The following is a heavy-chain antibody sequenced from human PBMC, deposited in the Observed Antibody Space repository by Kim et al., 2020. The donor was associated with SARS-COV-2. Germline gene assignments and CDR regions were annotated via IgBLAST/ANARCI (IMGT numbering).Heavy chain of an antibody. V-gene: IGHV3-13*04. J-gene: IGHJ6*04. CDR3: ARGGRGGSAIFGVVIIDPYGMDV. CDR2: IATAGDT. CDR1: GFTFSSYD. Sequence: LSLTCAASGFTFSSYDMHWVRQATGKGLEWVSAIATAGDTYYPGSVKGRFTISRENAKNSLYLQMNSLRAGDTAVYYCARGGRGGSAIFGVVIIDPYGMDVWGEGTTVTVSS. D-gene: IGHD3-3*01.